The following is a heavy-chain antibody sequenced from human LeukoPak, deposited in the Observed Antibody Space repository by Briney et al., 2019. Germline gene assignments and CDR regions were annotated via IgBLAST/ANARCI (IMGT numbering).Heavy chain of an antibody. J-gene: IGHJ4*02. D-gene: IGHD4-17*01. CDR2: ITSSSIHT. V-gene: IGHV3-21*01. Sequence: PGGSLRLSCAASGFTFSTYNMNWVRQAPGKGLEWVSSITSSSIHTLYADSVKGRFTISRDNSKNTLYLQMGSLRAEDMAVYYCARDQSMTTVTTCDYWGQGTLVTVSS. CDR1: GFTFSTYN. CDR3: ARDQSMTTVTTCDY.